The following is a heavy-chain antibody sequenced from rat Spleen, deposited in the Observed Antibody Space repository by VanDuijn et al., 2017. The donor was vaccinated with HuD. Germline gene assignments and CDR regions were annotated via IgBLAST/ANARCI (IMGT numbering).Heavy chain of an antibody. CDR1: GFTLSTFY. Sequence: EVQLVESGGGLVQPGRSMQLSCAASGFTLSTFYMAWVRQAPTRGLEWVASISTGGGNTYYRDSVKGRFTISRDSAKSTLYLQMDSLRSEDTATYYCTRAMTYFGNNWYFDFWGPGTMVTVSS. CDR3: TRAMTYFGNNWYFDF. D-gene: IGHD1-9*01. J-gene: IGHJ1*01. CDR2: ISTGGGNT. V-gene: IGHV5-25*01.